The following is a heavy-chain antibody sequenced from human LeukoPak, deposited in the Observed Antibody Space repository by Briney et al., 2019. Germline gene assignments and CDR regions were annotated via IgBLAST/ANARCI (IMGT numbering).Heavy chain of an antibody. CDR3: ARDLGDGYNAYYFDY. CDR2: INPKSGGT. CDR1: GYSFTDYY. D-gene: IGHD5-24*01. Sequence: ASVKVSCKASGYSFTDYYMHWVRQAPGQGLEWMGWINPKSGGTKYAQKFQGRVTMTRDTPISTAYMELSRLRSDDTAEYYCARDLGDGYNAYYFDYWGQGTLVTVSS. J-gene: IGHJ4*02. V-gene: IGHV1-2*02.